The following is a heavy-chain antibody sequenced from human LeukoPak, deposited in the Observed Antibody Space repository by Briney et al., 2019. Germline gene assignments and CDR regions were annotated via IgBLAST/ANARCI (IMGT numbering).Heavy chain of an antibody. V-gene: IGHV4-59*01. Sequence: SETLSLTCSVSDGSIKSYYWNWIRRPPGKGLEWIGYIYYNGNTNYSPSLKSRVTMSVDTSKNLFSLKVSSVTAADTAVYYCARGRSNYYGMDVWGQGTTVTVSS. J-gene: IGHJ6*02. CDR3: ARGRSNYYGMDV. CDR2: IYYNGNT. CDR1: DGSIKSYY. D-gene: IGHD1-26*01.